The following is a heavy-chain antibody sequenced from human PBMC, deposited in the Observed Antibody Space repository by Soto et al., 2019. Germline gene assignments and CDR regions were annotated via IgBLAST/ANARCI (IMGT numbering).Heavy chain of an antibody. CDR3: ARVDDI. CDR1: VGSFSGYY. V-gene: IGHV4-34*01. J-gene: IGHJ3*02. CDR2: INHRGST. Sequence: SETLSLTCGVYVGSFSGYYWSWIRQSPGKGLEWIGEINHRGSTKYNPSLKSRVTLSVDTSKNQFSLKLDSVTAADTAVYYCARVDDIWGQGTMVTVSS.